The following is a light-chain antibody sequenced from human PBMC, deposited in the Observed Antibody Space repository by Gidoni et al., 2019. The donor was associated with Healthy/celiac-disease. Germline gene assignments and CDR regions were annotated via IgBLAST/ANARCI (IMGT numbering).Light chain of an antibody. CDR3: QQYNNWPPDT. Sequence: EIVMTQYPATLSVSPGERDTLSCRASQSVSSNLACYQLKPGQAPRLLIYGASTRATGIPASFSGSGSGTEFTLTISSLQSEEFAVYYCQQYNNWPPDTFGQGTRLEIK. J-gene: IGKJ5*01. V-gene: IGKV3-15*01. CDR2: GAS. CDR1: QSVSSN.